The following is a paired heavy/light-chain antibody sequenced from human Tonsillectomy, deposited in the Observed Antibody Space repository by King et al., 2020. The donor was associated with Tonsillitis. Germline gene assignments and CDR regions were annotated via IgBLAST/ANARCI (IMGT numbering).Light chain of an antibody. CDR3: QQYYTIPLT. V-gene: IGKV4-1*01. J-gene: IGKJ4*01. Sequence: DIVMTQSPDSLAVSLGERATINCKSSQSILYTPNNKNYLAWYQQKPGQPPRLLIYWASTRESGVPDRFSGSGSGTDFTLTVSSLQAEDVAVYYCQQYYTIPLTFGGGTKVEIK. CDR2: WAS. CDR1: QSILYTPNNKNY.
Heavy chain of an antibody. V-gene: IGHV1-69*01. Sequence: QVQLLQSGAEVKKPGSSVKVSCKASGGTFNSHSISWVRQAPGQGLEWMGGIIPIFDTATYAQKFQGRVTIIADESTSTAYMELSSLRSEDTAVYYCAKLREDIVVPGANWKPFDVWGQGTMVTVSS. J-gene: IGHJ3*01. D-gene: IGHD2-2*01. CDR2: IIPIFDTA. CDR3: AKLREDIVVPGANWKPFDV. CDR1: GGTFNSHS.